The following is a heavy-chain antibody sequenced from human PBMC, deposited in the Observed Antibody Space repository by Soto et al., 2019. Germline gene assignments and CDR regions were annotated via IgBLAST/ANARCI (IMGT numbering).Heavy chain of an antibody. CDR1: GFSFSSYA. CDR2: ISGSGTKT. D-gene: IGHD3-22*01. V-gene: IGHV3-23*01. CDR3: AKDHPVIEVVKVFEY. Sequence: EVHLLESGGALVQPGGSLRLCCAASGFSFSSYAMSWVRQAPGKGLDWVSAISGSGTKTHYADSVKGRFTISRDNSKNTLSLQMNSLRAEDTAVYYCAKDHPVIEVVKVFEYWGRGALVTVSS. J-gene: IGHJ4*02.